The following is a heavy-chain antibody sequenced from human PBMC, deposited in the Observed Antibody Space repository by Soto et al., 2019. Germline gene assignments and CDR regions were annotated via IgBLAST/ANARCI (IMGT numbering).Heavy chain of an antibody. CDR2: FIPILGTA. D-gene: IGHD3-22*01. CDR3: ARGEGYYDSSGLEYYHGMDV. CDR1: GGNFKNYA. V-gene: IGHV1-69*01. Sequence: QMQLVQSGAEVKKAGSSVKVSCKASGGNFKNYAIAWVRLAPGQGLEWMGDFIPILGTANYAEAFQGRLTITADESRTTAYMELTRVTSEDTATYFCARGEGYYDSSGLEYYHGMDVWGQGTTLTVSS. J-gene: IGHJ6*02.